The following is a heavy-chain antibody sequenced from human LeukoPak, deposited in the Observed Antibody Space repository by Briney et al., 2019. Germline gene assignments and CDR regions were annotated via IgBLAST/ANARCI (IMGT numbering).Heavy chain of an antibody. CDR3: ARTRYPFDY. V-gene: IGHV4-34*01. D-gene: IGHD1-14*01. Sequence: SETLSLTCAVYGGSFSGYYWSWIRQPPGKGLEWIGEINQEGSTTYNPSLKSRVTISVDTSKNQFSLKLSSVTAADTAVYYCARTRYPFDYWGQGTLDSVSS. J-gene: IGHJ4*02. CDR2: INQEGST. CDR1: GGSFSGYY.